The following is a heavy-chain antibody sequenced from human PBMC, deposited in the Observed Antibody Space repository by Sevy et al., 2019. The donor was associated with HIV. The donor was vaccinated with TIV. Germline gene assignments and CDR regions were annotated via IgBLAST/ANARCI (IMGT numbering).Heavy chain of an antibody. Sequence: GGSLRLSCAASGFTFSSYAMTWVRQAPGKGLEWVSGISGSGGSTYYADSVKGRFTISRDNSKNTLYLQMNSLRADDTAVYYCAKDLSSGSYYNVDYWGQRTLVTVSS. V-gene: IGHV3-23*01. J-gene: IGHJ4*02. D-gene: IGHD3-10*01. CDR1: GFTFSSYA. CDR3: AKDLSSGSYYNVDY. CDR2: ISGSGGST.